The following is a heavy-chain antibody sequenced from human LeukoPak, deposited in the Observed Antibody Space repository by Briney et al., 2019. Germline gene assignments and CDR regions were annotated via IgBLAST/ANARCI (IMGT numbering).Heavy chain of an antibody. V-gene: IGHV4-61*01. CDR2: MYYSGST. CDR3: ARLAVTMYYFDY. J-gene: IGHJ4*02. CDR1: GASVSSGHYY. Sequence: SETLSLTCSVSGASVSSGHYYWSWIRQPPGKGLEWIGYMYYSGSTNYNPSLKSRVTISVDTSKNQFSLKLSSVTAADTAVYYCARLAVTMYYFDYWGQGTLVTVSS. D-gene: IGHD4-17*01.